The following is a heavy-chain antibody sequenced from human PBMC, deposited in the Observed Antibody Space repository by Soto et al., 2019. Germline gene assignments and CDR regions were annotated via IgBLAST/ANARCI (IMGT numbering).Heavy chain of an antibody. D-gene: IGHD1-26*01. V-gene: IGHV3-23*01. CDR3: AKRPRALLTFDY. J-gene: IGHJ4*02. Sequence: WGSLKLPCVASGFIFSNYVMSWVRQAPGKGLEWVSSISDSGGTSYYADSVKGRFTISRDNSKNTLYLQMNSLRAEDTAIYYCAKRPRALLTFDYWGQGTLVTVSS. CDR2: ISDSGGTS. CDR1: GFIFSNYV.